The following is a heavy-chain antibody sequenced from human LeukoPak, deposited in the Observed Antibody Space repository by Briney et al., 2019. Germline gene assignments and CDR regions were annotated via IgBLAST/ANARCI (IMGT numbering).Heavy chain of an antibody. D-gene: IGHD6-19*01. CDR3: ARVSGYSSGWTLDY. CDR1: GGSISSYY. V-gene: IGHV4-59*01. Sequence: PSETLSLTCTVAGGSISSYYWSWIRQPPGKGLEWIGYIYYSGSTNYNRCFKSRVNISVGTAKIQFSLKLSSVTAADTAVYYCARVSGYSSGWTLDYWGQGTLVTVSS. CDR2: IYYSGST. J-gene: IGHJ4*02.